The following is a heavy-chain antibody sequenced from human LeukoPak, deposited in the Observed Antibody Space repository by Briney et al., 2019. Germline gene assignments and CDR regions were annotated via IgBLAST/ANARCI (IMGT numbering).Heavy chain of an antibody. CDR1: GGSISSYY. V-gene: IGHV4-59*01. CDR3: AIGEPVDY. D-gene: IGHD3-10*01. Sequence: PSETLSLTCTVSGGSISSYYWSWIRQPPGKGLEWIGYIYYSGSTNYNPSLKSRVTISVDTSKNQFSLKLSSVTAADTAVYYCAIGEPVDYWGQGTLVTVSS. J-gene: IGHJ4*02. CDR2: IYYSGST.